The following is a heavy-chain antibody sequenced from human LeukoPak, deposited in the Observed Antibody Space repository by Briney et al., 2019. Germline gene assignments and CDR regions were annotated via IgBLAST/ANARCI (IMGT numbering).Heavy chain of an antibody. CDR3: AREDGSGSLH. J-gene: IGHJ4*02. CDR1: GGSISSYY. Sequence: PSETLSLTCAVYGGSISSYYWSWIRQPPGKGLEWIGYIYYSGSTNYNPSLKSRVTISVDTSKNQFSLKLSSVTAADTAVYYCAREDGSGSLHWGQGTLVTVSS. V-gene: IGHV4-59*01. D-gene: IGHD3-10*01. CDR2: IYYSGST.